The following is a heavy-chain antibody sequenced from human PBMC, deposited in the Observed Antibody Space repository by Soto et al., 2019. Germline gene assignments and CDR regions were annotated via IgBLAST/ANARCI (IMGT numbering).Heavy chain of an antibody. J-gene: IGHJ4*02. CDR2: ISSSGSTI. Sequence: EVQLVESGGGLVQPGGSLRLSCAASGFTYSSYSMNWVRQAPGKGLEWVSYISSSGSTIYYADSVRGRFTISRDNAKNSLYLQMNSLRAEDTAVYYCARAGYRSVDYWGQGTLVTVSS. V-gene: IGHV3-48*01. CDR3: ARAGYRSVDY. D-gene: IGHD3-3*01. CDR1: GFTYSSYS.